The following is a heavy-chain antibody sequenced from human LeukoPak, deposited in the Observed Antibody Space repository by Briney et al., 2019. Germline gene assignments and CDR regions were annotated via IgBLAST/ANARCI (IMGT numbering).Heavy chain of an antibody. V-gene: IGHV1-2*02. CDR2: INPNSGGT. J-gene: IGHJ4*02. CDR1: GYTFTGYY. D-gene: IGHD6-19*01. Sequence: GASVKVSCKASGYTFTGYYMHWVRQAPGQGLEWMGWINPNSGGTNYAQKFQGRVTMTRDTSISTAYMELSRLRSDDTAVYYCAREVGSGWTRRIDYWGQGTLVIVSS. CDR3: AREVGSGWTRRIDY.